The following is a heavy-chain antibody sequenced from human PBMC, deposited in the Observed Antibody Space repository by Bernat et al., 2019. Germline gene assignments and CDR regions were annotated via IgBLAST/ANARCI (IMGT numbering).Heavy chain of an antibody. V-gene: IGHV3-21*01. CDR3: ARVGGGYDSHYYYYMDV. Sequence: EVQLVESGGGLVKPGGSLRLSCAASGFTFSSYSMNWVRQAPGKGLEWVSSISSSSSYIYYADSVKGRFTISRDNAKNSLYLQMNSLRAEDTAVYYCARVGGGYDSHYYYYMDVWGKGTTVTVSS. CDR1: GFTFSSYS. CDR2: ISSSSSYI. J-gene: IGHJ6*03. D-gene: IGHD5-12*01.